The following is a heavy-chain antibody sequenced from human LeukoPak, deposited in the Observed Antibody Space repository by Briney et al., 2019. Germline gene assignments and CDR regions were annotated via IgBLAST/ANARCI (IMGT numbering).Heavy chain of an antibody. CDR3: ARTYYYGSSGFDY. Sequence: SETLSLTCAVYGGSFSGYYWSWIRQPPGKGLEWIGYIYYSGSTYYNPSLKSRVTISVDTSKNQFSLKLSSVTAADTAVYYCARTYYYGSSGFDYWGQGTLVTVSS. D-gene: IGHD3-22*01. CDR1: GGSFSGYY. J-gene: IGHJ4*02. V-gene: IGHV4-30-4*08. CDR2: IYYSGST.